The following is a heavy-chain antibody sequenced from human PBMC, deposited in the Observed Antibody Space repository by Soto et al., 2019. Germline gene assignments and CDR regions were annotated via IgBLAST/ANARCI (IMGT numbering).Heavy chain of an antibody. V-gene: IGHV4-59*01. J-gene: IGHJ4*02. CDR3: ARDTPPNPFDY. Sequence: QVQLQESGPGLVKPSETLSLTCTVSGGSISSYYWSWIRQPPGKGLEWIGYIYYSGSTNYNPSLKSRVTISVDTSKNQFSLKRSSVTAADTAVYYCARDTPPNPFDYWGQGTLVTVSS. CDR2: IYYSGST. CDR1: GGSISSYY.